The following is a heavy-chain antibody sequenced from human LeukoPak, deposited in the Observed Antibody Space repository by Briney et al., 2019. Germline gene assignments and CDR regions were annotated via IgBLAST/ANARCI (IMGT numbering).Heavy chain of an antibody. J-gene: IGHJ4*02. Sequence: GGSLRLSCAASGFTFSSYAMSWVRQAPGKGLEWVANIKEDGSEKYYVDSVKGRFTISRDNAKNSLYLQMNSLRAEDTAVYYCARVKSSFGYSDSSGYRPFDYWGQGTLVTVSS. CDR1: GFTFSSYA. CDR3: ARVKSSFGYSDSSGYRPFDY. CDR2: IKEDGSEK. V-gene: IGHV3-7*01. D-gene: IGHD3-22*01.